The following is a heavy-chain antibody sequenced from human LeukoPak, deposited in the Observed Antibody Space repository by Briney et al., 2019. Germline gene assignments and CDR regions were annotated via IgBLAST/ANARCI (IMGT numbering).Heavy chain of an antibody. CDR3: AGDELALNALDI. CDR1: DGSIRSFY. CDR2: IHTSGNT. D-gene: IGHD1-7*01. Sequence: SETLSLTCTVSDGSIRSFYSRWIRQPPGKGREWIGYIHTSGNTNYNPSLKSRVIISVDTSKNQFSLRLSSVTAADTAVYYCAGDELALNALDIWGQGTMVTVSP. V-gene: IGHV4-59*01. J-gene: IGHJ3*02.